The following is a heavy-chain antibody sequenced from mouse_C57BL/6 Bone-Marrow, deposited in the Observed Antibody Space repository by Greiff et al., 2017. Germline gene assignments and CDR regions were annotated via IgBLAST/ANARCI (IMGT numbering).Heavy chain of an antibody. CDR3: ARRTSYYSNYGYFDY. J-gene: IGHJ2*01. CDR1: GYTFTSYT. CDR2: INPSSGYT. Sequence: VQLQQSGAELARPGDTVKMSCKASGYTFTSYTLHWVKQRHGQGREWIGYINPSSGYTKYKQKFKDKATLTADNSSSTAYMQLSSLPSEDSAVYYCARRTSYYSNYGYFDYWGQGTTLTVSS. D-gene: IGHD2-5*01. V-gene: IGHV1-4*01.